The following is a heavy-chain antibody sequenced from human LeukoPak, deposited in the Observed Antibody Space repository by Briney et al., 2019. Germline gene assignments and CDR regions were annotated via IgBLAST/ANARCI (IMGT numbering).Heavy chain of an antibody. D-gene: IGHD1-1*01. CDR1: GFTLSSYW. J-gene: IGHJ4*02. CDR2: INEGGSDM. Sequence: PGGSLRLSCAASGFTLSSYWMSWVRQAPGKGLEWVANINEGGSDMYYVDSVKGRFTISRDNAKNSLYLQMNSLRVEDTAFYYCARDPDAGTTDYWGQGTLVTVSS. CDR3: ARDPDAGTTDY. V-gene: IGHV3-7*01.